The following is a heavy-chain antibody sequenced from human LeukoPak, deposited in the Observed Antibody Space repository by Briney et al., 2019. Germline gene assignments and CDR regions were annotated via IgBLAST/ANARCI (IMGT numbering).Heavy chain of an antibody. J-gene: IGHJ3*02. D-gene: IGHD6-13*01. V-gene: IGHV1-18*04. Sequence: ASVKVSCKASGYTFTSYGISWVRQAPGQGLEWIGWISAYNGNTNYAQKLQGRVTMTTDTSTSTAYMELRSLRSDDTAVYYCARVEAAAGFDAFDIWGQGTMVTVSS. CDR2: ISAYNGNT. CDR1: GYTFTSYG. CDR3: ARVEAAAGFDAFDI.